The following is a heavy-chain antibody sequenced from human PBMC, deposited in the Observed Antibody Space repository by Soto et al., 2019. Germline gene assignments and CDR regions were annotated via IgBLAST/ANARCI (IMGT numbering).Heavy chain of an antibody. CDR3: AKAGIGGSYGVPPYGMDV. D-gene: IGHD1-26*01. CDR1: GFTFSSYG. J-gene: IGHJ6*02. Sequence: VGSLGLSCADSGFTFSSYGMHWVRQAPGKGLEWVAVISHDGSNKYYGDSVKGRFTISRDNSKNTLYLQMNSLRVEDTAMYYCAKAGIGGSYGVPPYGMDVWGQGTTVTV. V-gene: IGHV3-30*18. CDR2: ISHDGSNK.